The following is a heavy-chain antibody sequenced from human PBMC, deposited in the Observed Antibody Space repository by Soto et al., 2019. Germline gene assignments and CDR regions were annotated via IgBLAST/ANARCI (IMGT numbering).Heavy chain of an antibody. CDR1: GYTFTSYG. CDR2: ISAYNGNT. Sequence: ASVKVSCKASGYTFTSYGISWVRQAPGQGLEWMGWISAYNGNTNYAQKLQGRVTMTTDTSTSTAYMELRSLRSNDTAVYYCARGKCTNGVCLFDYWGQGTLVTVSS. J-gene: IGHJ4*02. V-gene: IGHV1-18*01. CDR3: ARGKCTNGVCLFDY. D-gene: IGHD2-8*01.